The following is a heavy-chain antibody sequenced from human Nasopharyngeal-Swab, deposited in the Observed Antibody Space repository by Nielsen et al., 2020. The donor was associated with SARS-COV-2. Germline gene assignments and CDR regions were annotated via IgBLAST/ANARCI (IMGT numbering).Heavy chain of an antibody. J-gene: IGHJ6*02. CDR3: ARVPYYDFWSGYHYYYGMDV. D-gene: IGHD3-3*01. CDR1: GGSISSYY. CDR2: IYYSGST. Sequence: SETLSLTCTVSGGSISSYYWSWIRQPPGKGLEWLGYIYYSGSTNYNPSLQSRVTISVDTSKNQFSLKLSSVTAADTAVYYCARVPYYDFWSGYHYYYGMDVWGQGTTVTVSS. V-gene: IGHV4-59*01.